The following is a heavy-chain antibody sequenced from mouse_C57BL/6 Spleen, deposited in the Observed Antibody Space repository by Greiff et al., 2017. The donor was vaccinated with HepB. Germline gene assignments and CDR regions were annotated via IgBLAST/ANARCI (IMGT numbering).Heavy chain of an antibody. J-gene: IGHJ2*01. D-gene: IGHD1-1*01. CDR1: GYTFTDYE. CDR2: IDPETGGT. CDR3: TRSYGSSWDY. Sequence: VKLVESGAELVRPGASVTLSCKASGYTFTDYEMHWVKQTPVHGLEWIGAIDPETGGTAYNQKFKGKAILTADKSSSTAYMELRSLTSEDSAVYYCTRSYGSSWDYWGQGTTLTVSS. V-gene: IGHV1-15*01.